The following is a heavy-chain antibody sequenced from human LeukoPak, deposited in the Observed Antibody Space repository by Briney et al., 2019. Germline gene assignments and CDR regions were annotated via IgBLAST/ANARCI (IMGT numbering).Heavy chain of an antibody. D-gene: IGHD2-15*01. V-gene: IGHV3-7*01. Sequence: GGSLRLSCAAAGFTFSSYWISWVRQAPGKGLEWVANIKQDGSEKYYVDSVKGRFTISRDNAKNSLYLQMNSLRAEDTAVYYCARDSCSGGSCYEVAFDIWGQGTMVTVSS. CDR3: ARDSCSGGSCYEVAFDI. J-gene: IGHJ3*02. CDR1: GFTFSSYW. CDR2: IKQDGSEK.